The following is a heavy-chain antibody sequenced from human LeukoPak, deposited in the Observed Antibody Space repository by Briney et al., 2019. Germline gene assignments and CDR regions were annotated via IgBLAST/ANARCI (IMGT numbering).Heavy chain of an antibody. CDR2: IRSKASGETT. Sequence: GGSLRLSCTVSGFTFGDYSMTWVRQAPGKGLEGVGFIRSKASGETTEYAPSVKGTFTISRDDSKNVAYLQMNSLKPEDTAVYYCTRDGSYYYYDYMDVWGTGTTVTVSS. CDR1: GFTFGDYS. D-gene: IGHD1-26*01. J-gene: IGHJ6*03. V-gene: IGHV3-49*04. CDR3: TRDGSYYYYDYMDV.